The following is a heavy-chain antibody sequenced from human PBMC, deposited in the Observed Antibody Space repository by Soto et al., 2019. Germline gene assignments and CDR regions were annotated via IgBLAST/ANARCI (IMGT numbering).Heavy chain of an antibody. CDR1: GFTVSSNY. CDR2: IYSGGST. Sequence: EVQLVESGGGLIQPGGSLRLSCAASGFTVSSNYMSWVRQAPGKGLEWVSVIYSGGSTYYADSVKGRFTISRDKSKNTLYLQMNSLRAEDTAVYYCARDSSGFPAPWDGMDVWGQGTTVTVSS. CDR3: ARDSSGFPAPWDGMDV. J-gene: IGHJ6*02. D-gene: IGHD3-22*01. V-gene: IGHV3-53*01.